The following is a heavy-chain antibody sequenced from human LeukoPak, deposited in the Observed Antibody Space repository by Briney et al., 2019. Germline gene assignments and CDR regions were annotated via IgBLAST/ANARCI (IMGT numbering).Heavy chain of an antibody. J-gene: IGHJ5*02. CDR3: ARSGDGNWFDP. CDR2: ISAYNGVT. CDR1: GYTFTNFG. Sequence: ASVKVSCKTSGYTFTNFGVGWVRQAPGQGLEWMGWISAYNGVTNYAQQLQGRVTMTTDTSTSTAYMELRSPRSDDTAVYYCARSGDGNWFDPWGQGTLVTVSS. V-gene: IGHV1-18*01. D-gene: IGHD3-10*01.